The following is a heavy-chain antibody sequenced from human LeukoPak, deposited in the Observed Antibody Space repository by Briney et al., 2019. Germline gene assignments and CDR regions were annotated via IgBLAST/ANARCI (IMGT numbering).Heavy chain of an antibody. CDR1: GFTFSSYG. J-gene: IGHJ3*02. CDR2: IWYDGSNK. CDR3: ARGWGSNVYASALDI. Sequence: PGGSLRLSCAASGFTFSSYGMHWVRQAPGKGLEWVAVIWYDGSNKYYADSVKGRFTISRDNSKNTLYLQMNSLGAEDTAVYFCARGWGSNVYASALDIWGQGTMVTVSS. D-gene: IGHD3-16*01. V-gene: IGHV3-33*01.